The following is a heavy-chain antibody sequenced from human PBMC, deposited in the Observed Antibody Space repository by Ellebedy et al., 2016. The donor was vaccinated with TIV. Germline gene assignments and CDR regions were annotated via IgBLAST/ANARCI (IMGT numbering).Heavy chain of an antibody. V-gene: IGHV6-1*01. Sequence: QTLSLTCAISGDSVSSNSATWSWIRQSPSRGLEWLGRTYYRSKWYNDYGVSVKSRITINADTLKNQFSLQLNSVTPEDTAVYYCARSYSYYMDVWGKGTTVTVSS. CDR1: GDSVSSNSAT. CDR2: TYYRSKWYN. CDR3: ARSYSYYMDV. J-gene: IGHJ6*03.